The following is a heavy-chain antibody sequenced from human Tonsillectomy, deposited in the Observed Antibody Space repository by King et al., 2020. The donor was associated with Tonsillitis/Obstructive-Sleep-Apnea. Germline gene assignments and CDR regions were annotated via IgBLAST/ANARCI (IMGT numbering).Heavy chain of an antibody. J-gene: IGHJ4*02. V-gene: IGHV1-69*10. CDR1: GGTFSSYA. CDR2: IIPILGIA. Sequence: QLVPSGAEVKKPGSSVKVSCKASGGTFSSYAISWVRQAPGQGLEWMGGIIPILGIANYAQKFQGRVTITADKSTSTAYMELSSLRSEDTAVYYCASLSYDSSGYYCFDYWGQGTLVTVSS. D-gene: IGHD3-22*01. CDR3: ASLSYDSSGYYCFDY.